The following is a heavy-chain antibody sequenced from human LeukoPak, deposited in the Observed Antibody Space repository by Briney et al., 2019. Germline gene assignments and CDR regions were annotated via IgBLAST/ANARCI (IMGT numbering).Heavy chain of an antibody. J-gene: IGHJ4*02. Sequence: GGSLRLSCTASGFTFRSYEMNWVRQAPGKGLEWVSYISSSGNTKYYADSVKGRFTLSRDNAKKSLYLEMNSLRAEDTAVYYCAREALTDPTFGPYDYWGQGTLLTVSS. CDR3: AREALTDPTFGPYDY. D-gene: IGHD3-16*01. CDR2: ISSSGNTK. V-gene: IGHV3-48*03. CDR1: GFTFRSYE.